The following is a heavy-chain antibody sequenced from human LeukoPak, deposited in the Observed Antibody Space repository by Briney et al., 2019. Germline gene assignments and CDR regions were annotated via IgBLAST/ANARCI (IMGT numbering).Heavy chain of an antibody. CDR3: ARGSSGNDAFDI. Sequence: PGGSLRLSCAASGFTFSTYIVHWVRQAPGKGLDWVALISYDGSNKFYADSVKGRFTISRGNSKNTVYLQMNSLEAEDTAVYYCARGSSGNDAFDIWGQGTMVTVSS. V-gene: IGHV3-30*04. J-gene: IGHJ3*02. D-gene: IGHD1-26*01. CDR1: GFTFSTYI. CDR2: ISYDGSNK.